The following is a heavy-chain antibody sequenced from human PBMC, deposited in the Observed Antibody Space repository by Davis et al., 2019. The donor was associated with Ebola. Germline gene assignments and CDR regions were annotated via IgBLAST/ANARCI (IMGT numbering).Heavy chain of an antibody. V-gene: IGHV3-48*02. CDR3: AKGLDTAMVHGMDV. D-gene: IGHD5-18*01. CDR1: GFTFSSYS. J-gene: IGHJ6*02. Sequence: PGGSLRLSCAASGFTFSSYSMNWVRQAPGKGLEWVSYISSSSSTIYYADSVKGRFTISRDNAKNSLYLQMNSLRDEDTAVYYCAKGLDTAMVHGMDVWGQGTTVTVSS. CDR2: ISSSSSTI.